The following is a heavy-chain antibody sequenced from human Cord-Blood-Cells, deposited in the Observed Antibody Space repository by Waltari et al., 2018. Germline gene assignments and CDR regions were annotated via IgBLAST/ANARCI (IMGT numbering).Heavy chain of an antibody. CDR2: IYYSGST. V-gene: IGHV4-59*08. CDR3: ARLQGGSSWYDY. J-gene: IGHJ4*02. Sequence: QVQLQESGPGLVKPSETLSLTCTVSGGSISSYYWSWIRQPPGKGLEWIGYIYYSGSTTYNPSLTSRVTISVDTAKNQFSLKLSSVTAADMAVYYCARLQGGSSWYDYWGQGTLVTVSS. CDR1: GGSISSYY. D-gene: IGHD6-13*01.